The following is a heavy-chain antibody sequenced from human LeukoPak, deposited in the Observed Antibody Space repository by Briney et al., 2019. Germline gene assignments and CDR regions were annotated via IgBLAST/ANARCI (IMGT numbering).Heavy chain of an antibody. CDR1: GYTFTSYY. CDR3: ARVAVGHPYYYYGMDV. J-gene: IGHJ6*02. CDR2: INPSGGST. V-gene: IGHV1-46*01. D-gene: IGHD1-26*01. Sequence: GASVKVSCKASGYTFTSYYMHWVRQAPGQGLEWMGIINPSGGSTSYAQKFQGRVTMTRDTSTSTVYMELSSLRFEDTAVYYCARVAVGHPYYYYGMDVWGQGTTVTVSS.